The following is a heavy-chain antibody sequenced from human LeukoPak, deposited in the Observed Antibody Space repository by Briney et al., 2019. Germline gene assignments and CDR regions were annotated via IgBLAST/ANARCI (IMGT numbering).Heavy chain of an antibody. CDR2: IQYRGNS. D-gene: IGHD1-26*01. J-gene: IGHJ3*02. CDR3: AGWDDSLRAFDI. V-gene: IGHV4-59*01. CDR1: GGSLIRYS. Sequence: PSETLSLTCNVSGGSLIRYSSNWIRQPPGKRPEWIGYIQYRGNSAYNPSVQSRVAMSVDTSKNQFSLNLRSLTAADTALYYCAGWDDSLRAFDIWGQGTMVTISS.